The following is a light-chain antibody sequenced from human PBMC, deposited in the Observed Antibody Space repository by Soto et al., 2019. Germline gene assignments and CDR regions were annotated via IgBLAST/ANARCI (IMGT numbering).Light chain of an antibody. J-gene: IGKJ5*01. CDR1: QSVSSNY. V-gene: IGKV3-20*01. CDR2: SAS. Sequence: EIVLTQSPGTLSLSPGERARLSCRASQSVSSNYLAWYQQKPGQAPRLLLHSASSRATGIPDRFRGSGSGTDFTLTISGLEPEDCAVYYCQHYGSSPPIIFGQGTRLDIK. CDR3: QHYGSSPPII.